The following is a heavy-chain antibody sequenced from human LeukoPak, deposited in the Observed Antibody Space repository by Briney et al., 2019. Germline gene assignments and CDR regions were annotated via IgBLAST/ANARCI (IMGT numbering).Heavy chain of an antibody. CDR1: GFTFTDAW. V-gene: IGHV3-15*01. D-gene: IGHD3-9*01. CDR2: IKREADGGTA. Sequence: GGSLRLSCAVSGFTFTDAWMTWIRQGPGKGLEWVGRIKREADGGTADYAAPVNGRFTISRDDSKNTLYLQLNSLKTEDTGVYYCTTASYYDILTGFFTWGQGTLVTVSS. CDR3: TTASYYDILTGFFT. J-gene: IGHJ4*02.